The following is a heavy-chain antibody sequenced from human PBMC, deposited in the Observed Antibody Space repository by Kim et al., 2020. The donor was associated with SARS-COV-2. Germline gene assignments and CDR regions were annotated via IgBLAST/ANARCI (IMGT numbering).Heavy chain of an antibody. J-gene: IGHJ6*02. Sequence: SETLSLTCAVYGGSFSGYYWSWIRQPPGKGLEWIGEINHSGSTNYNPSLKSRVTISVDTSKNQFSLKLSSVTAADTAVYYCARGPFRGSGSHGGYYYYGMDVWGQGTTVTVSS. CDR1: GGSFSGYY. CDR2: INHSGST. CDR3: ARGPFRGSGSHGGYYYYGMDV. V-gene: IGHV4-34*01. D-gene: IGHD3-10*01.